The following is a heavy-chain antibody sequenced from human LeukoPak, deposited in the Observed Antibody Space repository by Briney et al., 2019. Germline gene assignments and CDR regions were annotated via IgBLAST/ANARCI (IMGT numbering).Heavy chain of an antibody. J-gene: IGHJ6*02. CDR3: ARVRAPYYDIFTSSYKDYYYYGMDV. V-gene: IGHV1-46*01. CDR1: GYTFTSYF. Sequence: GASVKVSCKASGYTFTSYFIHWVRQAPGQGLKWMGIINPSSGSTSYAQKFQGRITMTRDTSTSTVYMELSSLRSDDTAVYYCARVRAPYYDIFTSSYKDYYYYGMDVWRQGTTVTVSS. CDR2: INPSSGST. D-gene: IGHD3-9*01.